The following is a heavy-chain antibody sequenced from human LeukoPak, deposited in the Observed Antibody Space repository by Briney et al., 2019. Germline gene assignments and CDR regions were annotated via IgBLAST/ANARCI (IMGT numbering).Heavy chain of an antibody. J-gene: IGHJ4*02. CDR2: INHSGST. CDR3: ARGFGGVIVTPWYFDY. V-gene: IGHV4-34*01. CDR1: GGSFSGYY. Sequence: PSETLSLTCAVYGGSFSGYYWSWIRQPPGKGLEWIGEINHSGSTNYNPSLKSRVTISVDTSKNQFSLKLSSVTAADTAVYYCARGFGGVIVTPWYFDYWGQGTLVTVSS. D-gene: IGHD3-16*02.